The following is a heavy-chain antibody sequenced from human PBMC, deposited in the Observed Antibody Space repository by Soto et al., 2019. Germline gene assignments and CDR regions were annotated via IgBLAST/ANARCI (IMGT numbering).Heavy chain of an antibody. CDR3: ERHFAYASGHFDS. D-gene: IGHD6-19*01. V-gene: IGHV5-51*01. CDR2: IFPGDSDT. Sequence: GDSLKISCQVSGYRFSDYWIGWVRQMPGKGLEWMGMIFPGDSDTRYSPSFQGQVTISVDKSISKTYLQWSSLKASDTAVYYCERHFAYASGHFDSWGQGNVVTVSS. CDR1: GYRFSDYW. J-gene: IGHJ4*02.